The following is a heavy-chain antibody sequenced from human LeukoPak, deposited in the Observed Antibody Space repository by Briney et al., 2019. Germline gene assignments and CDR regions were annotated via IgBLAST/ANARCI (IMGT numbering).Heavy chain of an antibody. Sequence: GGSLRLSCATSGFTFSSYSMNWVRQAPGKGLEWVSSISSSGSYIYYADSVKGRFTISRDNAKNSLYLQMNSLRAEDTAVYYCARGDILTGYSWPHFDYWGQGTLVTVSS. CDR2: ISSSGSYI. CDR3: ARGDILTGYSWPHFDY. D-gene: IGHD3-9*01. CDR1: GFTFSSYS. J-gene: IGHJ4*02. V-gene: IGHV3-21*01.